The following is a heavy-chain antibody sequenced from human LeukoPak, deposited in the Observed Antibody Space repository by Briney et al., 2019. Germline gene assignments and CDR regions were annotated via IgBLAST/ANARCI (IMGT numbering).Heavy chain of an antibody. Sequence: SETLSLTCTVSGGSISSGGYYWSWIRQPPGKGLEWIGYIYQSGNTYYNPSLKSRVTISVDRSKNQFSLKLSSVTAADTAVYYCARESDHLTWFDPWGQGTLVTVSS. V-gene: IGHV4-30-2*01. J-gene: IGHJ5*02. CDR3: ARESDHLTWFDP. D-gene: IGHD2-21*01. CDR1: GGSISSGGYY. CDR2: IYQSGNT.